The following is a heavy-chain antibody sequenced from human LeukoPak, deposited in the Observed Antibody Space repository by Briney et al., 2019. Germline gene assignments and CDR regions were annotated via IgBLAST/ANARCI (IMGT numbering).Heavy chain of an antibody. Sequence: GGSLRLSCAASGFTFSTYVIHWVRQAPGKGLEWVALIWHDGSNKYYGDSVKDRFTISRDNSKNTLYLQVDSLRDEDTAVYYCARDRGYTYGHPLDYWGQGTLVTVSS. V-gene: IGHV3-33*01. CDR3: ARDRGYTYGHPLDY. CDR2: IWHDGSNK. J-gene: IGHJ4*02. CDR1: GFTFSTYV. D-gene: IGHD5-18*01.